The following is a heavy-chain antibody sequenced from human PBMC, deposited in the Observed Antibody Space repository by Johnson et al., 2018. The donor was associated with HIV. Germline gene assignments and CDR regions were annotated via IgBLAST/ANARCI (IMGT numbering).Heavy chain of an antibody. CDR3: ARVGYSSSWYGGYGAFDI. V-gene: IGHV3-30*03. Sequence: QVQLVESGGGVVQPGRSLRLSCAASGFSFSSYGMHWVRQAPGKGLEWVAVISYDGSNKYYADSVKGRFTISRDNAKNSLYLQMNRLRAEDTAVYYCARVGYSSSWYGGYGAFDIWGQGTMVTVSS. J-gene: IGHJ3*02. CDR1: GFSFSSYG. CDR2: ISYDGSNK. D-gene: IGHD6-13*01.